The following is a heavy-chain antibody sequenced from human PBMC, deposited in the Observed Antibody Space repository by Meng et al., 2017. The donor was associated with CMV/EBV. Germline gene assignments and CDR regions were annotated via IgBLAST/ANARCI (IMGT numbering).Heavy chain of an antibody. CDR2: IYSGGSST. CDR3: AKLRGSGFNSYWYFDL. V-gene: IGHV3-23*03. Sequence: GESLKISCAASGFTFSVYAMTWVRQAPGKGLEWVSIIYSGGSSTYYADSLKGRFTISRDDSKNTPYLQVNSLRADDTAVYYCAKLRGSGFNSYWYFDLWGRGTLVTVSS. D-gene: IGHD3-22*01. J-gene: IGHJ2*01. CDR1: GFTFSVYA.